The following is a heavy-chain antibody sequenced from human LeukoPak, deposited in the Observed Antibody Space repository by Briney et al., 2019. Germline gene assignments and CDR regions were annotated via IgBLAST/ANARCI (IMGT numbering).Heavy chain of an antibody. CDR1: GYTFTSYG. V-gene: IGHV1-18*01. J-gene: IGHJ6*03. CDR2: ISAYNGNA. Sequence: ASVKVSCKASGYTFTSYGISWVRQAPAQGPEWMGWISAYNGNANYAQKLQGRVTMTTDTSTSTAYMELRSLRSDDTAVYYCARGVPVLRFLEWLSLYYYYYMDVWGKGTTVTVSS. D-gene: IGHD3-3*01. CDR3: ARGVPVLRFLEWLSLYYYYYMDV.